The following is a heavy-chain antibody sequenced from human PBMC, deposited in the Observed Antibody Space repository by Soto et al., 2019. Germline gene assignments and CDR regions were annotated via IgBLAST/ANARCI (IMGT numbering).Heavy chain of an antibody. Sequence: EVQLVESGGGLVKPGGSLRLSCAASGFTFSSYSMNWVRQAPGKGLEWVSSISSSSSYIYYADSVKGRFTISRDNAKNSLYLQMNSLRAEDTAVYYCARTSFGEPQSVEGYWGQGTLVTVSS. D-gene: IGHD3-10*01. CDR1: GFTFSSYS. CDR2: ISSSSSYI. J-gene: IGHJ4*02. V-gene: IGHV3-21*01. CDR3: ARTSFGEPQSVEGY.